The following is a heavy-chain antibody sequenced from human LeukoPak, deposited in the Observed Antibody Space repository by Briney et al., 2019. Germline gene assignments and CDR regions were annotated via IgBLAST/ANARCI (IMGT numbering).Heavy chain of an antibody. V-gene: IGHV3-21*01. CDR1: GFTFSSYS. Sequence: GGSLRLSCAASGFTFSSYSMNWVRQAPGKGLEWVSSISSSSSYIYYADSVKGRFTISRDNAKNSLYLQMNSLRAEDTAVYYCATGYSYGKYYFDYWGQGALVTVSS. CDR2: ISSSSSYI. D-gene: IGHD5-18*01. J-gene: IGHJ4*02. CDR3: ATGYSYGKYYFDY.